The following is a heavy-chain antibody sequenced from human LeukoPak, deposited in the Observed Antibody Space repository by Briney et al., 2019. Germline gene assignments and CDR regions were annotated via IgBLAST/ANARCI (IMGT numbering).Heavy chain of an antibody. CDR3: ARARGYSYGSDY. D-gene: IGHD5-18*01. CDR2: IYSGGST. CDR1: GFTFSSYA. Sequence: GGSLRLSCAASGFTFSSYAMSWVRQAPGKGLEWVSVIYSGGSTYYADSVKGRFTISRDNSKNTLYLQMNSLRAEDTAVYYCARARGYSYGSDYWGQGTLVTVSS. J-gene: IGHJ4*02. V-gene: IGHV3-53*01.